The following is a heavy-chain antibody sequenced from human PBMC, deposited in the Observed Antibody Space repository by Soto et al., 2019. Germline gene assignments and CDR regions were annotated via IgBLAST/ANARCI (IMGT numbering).Heavy chain of an antibody. J-gene: IGHJ6*02. CDR2: MNPINGAT. D-gene: IGHD6-13*01. Sequence: GASVKVSCKASGYDFTAYDINWVRQASGQGLEWMGWMNPINGATGSARRFQGRVSMTTDTSTSTAYMELRSLRSDDTAVYYCARGTAAAGHYYYYGMYVWGQGTTVTVSS. CDR3: ARGTAAAGHYYYYGMYV. V-gene: IGHV1-8*02. CDR1: GYDFTAYD.